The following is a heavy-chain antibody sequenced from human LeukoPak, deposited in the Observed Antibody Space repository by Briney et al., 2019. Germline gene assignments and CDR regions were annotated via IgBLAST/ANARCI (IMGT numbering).Heavy chain of an antibody. CDR2: IYPGDSDT. J-gene: IGHJ5*02. CDR1: GYSFANYW. V-gene: IGHV5-51*01. Sequence: GESLKISCKGSGYSFANYWIGWVRQMPGKGLEWMGIIYPGDSDTRYSPSFQGQVTISADKSINTAYLQWTSLKASDTAMYYCARDPTPHYYDTRGHFDLWGQGTLVTVSS. CDR3: ARDPTPHYYDTRGHFDL. D-gene: IGHD3-22*01.